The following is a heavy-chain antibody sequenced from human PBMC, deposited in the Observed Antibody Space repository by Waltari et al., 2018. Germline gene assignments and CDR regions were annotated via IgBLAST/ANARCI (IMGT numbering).Heavy chain of an antibody. CDR3: VRGTGTTERVWFDP. Sequence: QVQLVQSGAEVKKPGSSVKVSCKASGGIFSNYALSWVRQAPGQGLEWMGGIILIFGTANYAQKFQGRVTITAEKSTSTTYMYLSSLRSEDTAVYYCVRGTGTTERVWFDPWGQGTLVTVSS. V-gene: IGHV1-69*14. CDR2: IILIFGTA. J-gene: IGHJ5*02. D-gene: IGHD1-1*01. CDR1: GGIFSNYA.